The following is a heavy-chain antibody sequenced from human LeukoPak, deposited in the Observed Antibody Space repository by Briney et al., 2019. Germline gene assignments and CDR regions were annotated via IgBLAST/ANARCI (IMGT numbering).Heavy chain of an antibody. Sequence: GGSLRPACAASGFTFSTHAMSWVRQAPGKGLEGVSSISASHTACYPDSVQGRFTISRDNSKKTLYLQMDSLRAEDTAIYYCAKADSLKGGWLTPFDGWGQGVLVTVYS. D-gene: IGHD6-19*01. J-gene: IGHJ4*02. CDR3: AKADSLKGGWLTPFDG. CDR2: ISASHTA. V-gene: IGHV3-23*01. CDR1: GFTFSTHA.